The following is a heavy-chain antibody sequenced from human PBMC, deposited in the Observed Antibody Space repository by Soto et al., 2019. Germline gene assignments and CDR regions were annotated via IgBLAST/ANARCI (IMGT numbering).Heavy chain of an antibody. J-gene: IGHJ4*02. CDR1: GFSFSNVW. D-gene: IGHD2-15*01. CDR2: IKSKSVGGTT. CDR3: TTYSSQTFCDGGPCNSVQTKIHDS. Sequence: EVQLVESGGGLVKPGGSLTLSCAASGFSFSNVWMSWVRQAPGKGLEWVGHIKSKSVGGTTDYTAPVKGRFTISRDDSKYTMYLQMTSLKAEETVVYYCTTYSSQTFCDGGPCNSVQTKIHDSWGQGILVTVSS. V-gene: IGHV3-15*01.